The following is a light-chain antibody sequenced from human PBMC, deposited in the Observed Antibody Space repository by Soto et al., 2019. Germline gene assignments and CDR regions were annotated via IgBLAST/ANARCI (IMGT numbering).Light chain of an antibody. V-gene: IGKV3-15*01. Sequence: EIVMTQSPVTLSVSPGERATLSSRASQSVSSNLAWYQQKPGQAPRLLISYASSRATGIPARFSGSGSGTDFTLTISSLQSEDYAVYYCQQYNNWLSFGQGTRLEIK. J-gene: IGKJ5*01. CDR2: YAS. CDR3: QQYNNWLS. CDR1: QSVSSN.